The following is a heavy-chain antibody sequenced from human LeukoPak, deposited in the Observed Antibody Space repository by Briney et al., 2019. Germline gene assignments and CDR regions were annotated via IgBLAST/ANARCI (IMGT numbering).Heavy chain of an antibody. CDR2: INPNSGGT. V-gene: IGHV1-2*02. CDR1: GYISTNYG. Sequence: ASMKVSCKASGYISTNYGISWVRQAPGQGLEWMGWINPNSGGTNYAQKFQGRVTMTRDTSISTAYMELSRLRSDDTAVYYCARSYYGDSNWFDPWGQGTLVTVSS. CDR3: ARSYYGDSNWFDP. D-gene: IGHD4-17*01. J-gene: IGHJ5*02.